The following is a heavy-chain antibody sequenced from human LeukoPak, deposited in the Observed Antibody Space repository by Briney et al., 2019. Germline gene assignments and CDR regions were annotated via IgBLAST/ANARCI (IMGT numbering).Heavy chain of an antibody. CDR1: GYTFTSYD. Sequence: ASVKVSCKASGYTFTSYDINWVRQATGQGLEWMGWMNPNSGNTGYAQKFQGRVTITRNTSINTAYMELSSLRSEDTAVYYCARSLIGTMPLDYWGQGTLVTVSS. J-gene: IGHJ4*02. CDR3: ARSLIGTMPLDY. CDR2: MNPNSGNT. D-gene: IGHD1-7*01. V-gene: IGHV1-8*02.